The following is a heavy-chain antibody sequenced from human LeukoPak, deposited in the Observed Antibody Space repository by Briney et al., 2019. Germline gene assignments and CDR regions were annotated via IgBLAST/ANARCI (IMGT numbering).Heavy chain of an antibody. V-gene: IGHV3-30*02. J-gene: IGHJ6*04. CDR1: GFTFSHYG. Sequence: GGSLRLSCATSGFTFSHYGMHWVRQPPGRGLDWVAHIRYDESDKYYADSVKGRFTISRDISKNTVYLQMNSLRAEDTAVYYCARGPTMKMDVWGKGTTVTVSS. CDR3: ARGPTMKMDV. CDR2: IRYDESDK. D-gene: IGHD3-22*01.